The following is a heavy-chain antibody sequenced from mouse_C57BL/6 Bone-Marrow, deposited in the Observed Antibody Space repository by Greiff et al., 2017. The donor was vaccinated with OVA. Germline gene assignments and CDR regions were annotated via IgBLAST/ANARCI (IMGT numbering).Heavy chain of an antibody. CDR3: ARHYGSSLHWYFDV. V-gene: IGHV1-82*01. D-gene: IGHD1-1*01. Sequence: VQLQESGPELVKPGASVKISCKASGYAFSSSWMNWVKQRPGKGLEWIGRIYPGDGDTNYNGKFKGKATLTADKSSSTAYMQLSSLTSEDSAVYFCARHYGSSLHWYFDVWGTGTTVTVSS. CDR2: IYPGDGDT. CDR1: GYAFSSSW. J-gene: IGHJ1*03.